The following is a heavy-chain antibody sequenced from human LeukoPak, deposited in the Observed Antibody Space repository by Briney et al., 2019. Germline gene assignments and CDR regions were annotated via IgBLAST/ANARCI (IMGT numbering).Heavy chain of an antibody. CDR3: ARQYCTGSSCYSDPHFDY. V-gene: IGHV7-4-1*02. Sequence: ASVKVSCKASGYIFTTYTINWVRQAPGQGLEWMGWINTNSGNPMYAQGFTGRFVFSLDTSVSTAYIHISSLRAEDTAVYYCARQYCTGSSCYSDPHFDYWGQGTLVTVSS. D-gene: IGHD2-15*01. CDR2: INTNSGNP. J-gene: IGHJ4*02. CDR1: GYIFTTYT.